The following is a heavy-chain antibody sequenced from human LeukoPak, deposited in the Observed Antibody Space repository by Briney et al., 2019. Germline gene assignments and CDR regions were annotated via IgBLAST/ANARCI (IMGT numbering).Heavy chain of an antibody. V-gene: IGHV3-21*01. D-gene: IGHD4-17*01. Sequence: PGGSLRLSCAASGFTFSSYSMNWVRQAPGKGLEWVSSISSSSSYIYYADSVKGRFTISRDNAKNSLYLQMNSLRAEDTAVYYCARDAATATRDFDYWGQGTLVTVSS. CDR2: ISSSSSYI. CDR3: ARDAATATRDFDY. J-gene: IGHJ4*02. CDR1: GFTFSSYS.